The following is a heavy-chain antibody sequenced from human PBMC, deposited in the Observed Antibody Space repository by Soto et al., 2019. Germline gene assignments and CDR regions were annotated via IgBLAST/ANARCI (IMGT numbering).Heavy chain of an antibody. CDR3: AKDGAPRYFGRSSCHPAGAY. D-gene: IGHD3-9*01. CDR1: GLTFSNYG. V-gene: IGHV3-30*18. Sequence: QVQLVESGGGVVQPGTSLRLSCAGSGLTFSNYGLHWVRQAPGKGLEWVAVISYDGSHKYYADSVKGRFTISRDNSNNMLYLQMVSLRAEDTAVYYCAKDGAPRYFGRSSCHPAGAYWGQGTLVTVSS. CDR2: ISYDGSHK. J-gene: IGHJ4*02.